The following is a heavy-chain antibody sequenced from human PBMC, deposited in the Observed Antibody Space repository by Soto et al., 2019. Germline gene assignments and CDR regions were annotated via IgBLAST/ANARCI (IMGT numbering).Heavy chain of an antibody. CDR1: GGTFSSYA. CDR3: ARRPLVGATGEGVFDY. CDR2: IIPIFGTA. Sequence: QVQLVQSGAEVKKPGSSGKVSCKASGGTFSSYAISWVRQAPGQGLEWMGGIIPIFGTANYAQKFQGRVTITADESTSTAYMELSSLRSEDTAVYYCARRPLVGATGEGVFDYWGQGTLVTVSS. J-gene: IGHJ4*02. D-gene: IGHD1-26*01. V-gene: IGHV1-69*01.